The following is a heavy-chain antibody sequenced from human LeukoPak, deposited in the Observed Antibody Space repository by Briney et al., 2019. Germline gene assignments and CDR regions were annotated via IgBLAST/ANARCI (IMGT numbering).Heavy chain of an antibody. Sequence: ASVKVSCKASGYTFTGYYMHWVRQAPGQGLEWMGWINPNSGGTNYAQKFQGRVTMTRDTSISTAYMELSRLRSDHTAVYNGARDRLRYFDWLSLYGMDVWGEGGTVTVSS. CDR1: GYTFTGYY. CDR2: INPNSGGT. D-gene: IGHD3-9*01. V-gene: IGHV1-2*02. J-gene: IGHJ6*04. CDR3: ARDRLRYFDWLSLYGMDV.